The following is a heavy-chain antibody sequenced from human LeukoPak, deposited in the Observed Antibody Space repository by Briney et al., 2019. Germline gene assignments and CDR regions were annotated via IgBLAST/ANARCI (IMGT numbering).Heavy chain of an antibody. D-gene: IGHD2-2*01. CDR3: ARASYCSSTSCYESHI. CDR2: INHSGST. CDR1: GGSFSGYY. J-gene: IGHJ3*02. Sequence: SETLSLTCAVYGGSFSGYYWSWIRLPPGKGLEWIGEINHSGSTNYNPSLKSRVTISVDTSKNQFSLKLSSVTAADTAVYYCARASYCSSTSCYESHIWGQGTMVTVSS. V-gene: IGHV4-34*01.